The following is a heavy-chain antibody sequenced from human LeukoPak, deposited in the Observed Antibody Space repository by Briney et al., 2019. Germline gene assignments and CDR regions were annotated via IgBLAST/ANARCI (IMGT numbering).Heavy chain of an antibody. J-gene: IGHJ6*03. Sequence: SVKVSCKASGGTFSSFAISWVRQAPGQGLEWMGGIIPIFGTANYAQKFQGRVTITTDESTSTAYMELSSLRSEDTAVYYCARGSRLGSSWYEDYYYYMDVWGKGTTVTVSS. V-gene: IGHV1-69*05. CDR1: GGTFSSFA. CDR2: IIPIFGTA. CDR3: ARGSRLGSSWYEDYYYYMDV. D-gene: IGHD6-13*01.